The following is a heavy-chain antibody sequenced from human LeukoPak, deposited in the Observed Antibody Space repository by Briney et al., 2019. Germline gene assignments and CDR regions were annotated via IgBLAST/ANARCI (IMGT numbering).Heavy chain of an antibody. Sequence: QPGGSLRLSCAASGFSFSDYNMHWVRQAPGKGLEWVAFIRYDGSNKYYADSVKGRFTISRDNSKNTLYLQMNSLRAEDTAVYYCAKGRCSGGSCLYHFDYWGQGTLVTVSS. D-gene: IGHD2-15*01. CDR1: GFSFSDYN. CDR3: AKGRCSGGSCLYHFDY. CDR2: IRYDGSNK. V-gene: IGHV3-30*02. J-gene: IGHJ4*02.